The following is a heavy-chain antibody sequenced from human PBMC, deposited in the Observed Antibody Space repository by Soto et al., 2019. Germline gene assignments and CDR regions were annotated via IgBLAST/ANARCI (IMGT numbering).Heavy chain of an antibody. V-gene: IGHV3-30*18. Sequence: QVQLVESGGCVVQPGRSLRLSCEASTFTFSAYDMHWARQDPGRGLEWVASISYHGRNKYYADSVEGRFTISRDNSNNTLHLQMDSLRAEDTAVYYFANGRYFGSVSYWLDLHCWGHGTLVNVSS. CDR1: TFTFSAYD. J-gene: IGHJ4*01. D-gene: IGHD3-10*01. CDR3: ANGRYFGSVSYWLDLHC. CDR2: ISYHGRNK.